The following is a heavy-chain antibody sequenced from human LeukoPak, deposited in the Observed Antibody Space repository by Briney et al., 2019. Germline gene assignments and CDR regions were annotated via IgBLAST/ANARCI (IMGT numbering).Heavy chain of an antibody. CDR3: ARDRFALTFDY. Sequence: GGSLRLSCAASGFTFSSYAMSWVRQAPGKGLEWVSAISGSGGSTYYADSVKGRFTISRDNSKNTLYLQIDSLRAEDTAVYYCARDRFALTFDYWGQGILVTVSS. CDR2: ISGSGGST. J-gene: IGHJ4*02. V-gene: IGHV3-23*01. D-gene: IGHD3-16*01. CDR1: GFTFSSYA.